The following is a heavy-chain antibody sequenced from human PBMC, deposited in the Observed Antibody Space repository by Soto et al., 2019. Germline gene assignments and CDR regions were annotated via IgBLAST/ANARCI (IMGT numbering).Heavy chain of an antibody. V-gene: IGHV3-11*05. Sequence: QAQLVESGGGLVKPGGSLRLSCAASGFSFSDYYMNWIRQAPGKGLEWIAYISSSSTYTYYADSVKGRLTISRDNANRSLFLQMNSLRVEDTAIYYCARGSNSGWVEHIDDWGQGAMVTVSS. CDR3: ARGSNSGWVEHIDD. D-gene: IGHD6-19*01. CDR1: GFSFSDYY. J-gene: IGHJ4*02. CDR2: ISSSSTYT.